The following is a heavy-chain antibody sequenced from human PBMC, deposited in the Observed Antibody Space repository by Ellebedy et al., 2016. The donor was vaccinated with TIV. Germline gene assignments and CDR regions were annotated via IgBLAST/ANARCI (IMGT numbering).Heavy chain of an antibody. CDR3: AKDRFGELYRIGDY. CDR1: GFTFSSYA. Sequence: GESLKISCAASGFTFSSYAMSWVRQAPGKGLEWVSAFSGSGGSTYYADSVKGRFTISRDNSKNTLDLEMNSLRAEDTAVYYCAKDRFGELYRIGDYWGQGTLVTVSS. D-gene: IGHD3-10*01. V-gene: IGHV3-23*01. CDR2: FSGSGGST. J-gene: IGHJ4*02.